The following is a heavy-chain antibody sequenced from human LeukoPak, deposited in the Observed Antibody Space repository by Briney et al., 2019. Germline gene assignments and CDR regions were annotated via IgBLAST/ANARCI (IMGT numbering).Heavy chain of an antibody. V-gene: IGHV4-4*09. CDR1: GGSISSYY. D-gene: IGHD3-22*01. Sequence: PSETLSLTCTVSGGSISSYYWSWIRQPPGKGLEWIGYIYTSGSTNYNPSLKSRVTISVDTSKHQFSLKLSSVTAADTAVYYCARRGSSGYFDYWGQGTLVTVSS. CDR3: ARRGSSGYFDY. CDR2: IYTSGST. J-gene: IGHJ4*02.